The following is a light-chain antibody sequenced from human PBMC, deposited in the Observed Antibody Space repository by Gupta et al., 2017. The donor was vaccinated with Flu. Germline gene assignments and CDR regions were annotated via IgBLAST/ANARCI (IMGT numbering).Light chain of an antibody. V-gene: IGLV3-1*01. CDR2: KDA. CDR1: KSWNKY. CDR3: QTWDSPTVI. J-gene: IGLJ2*01. Sequence: SYALPQPPPVSVSPGQTATITCSGDKSWNKYVRWFQKKPGPSPVLVIYKDAERPSGIPDRFSGSNSGSTATLTISGTQAMDEGDYDCQTWDSPTVIFGGGTKLTVL.